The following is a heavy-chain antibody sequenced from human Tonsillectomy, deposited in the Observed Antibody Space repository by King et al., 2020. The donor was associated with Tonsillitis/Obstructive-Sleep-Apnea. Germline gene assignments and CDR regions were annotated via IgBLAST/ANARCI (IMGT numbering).Heavy chain of an antibody. J-gene: IGHJ3*02. CDR3: ASRDYYDSSGYNDAFDI. CDR1: EFTVXYNX. D-gene: IGHD3-22*01. V-gene: IGHV3-53*01. Sequence: VQLVESGGGLIQPGGSLRLSCAASEFTVXYNXMSWXXQAPGKGLEWVSVIYSGGSTYYADSVKGRFTISRDNSKNTLYLQMNSLRAEDTAVYYCASRDYYDSSGYNDAFDIWGQGTMVTVSS. CDR2: IYSGGST.